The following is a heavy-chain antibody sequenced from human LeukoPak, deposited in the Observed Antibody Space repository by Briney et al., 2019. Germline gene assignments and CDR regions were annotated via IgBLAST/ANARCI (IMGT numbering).Heavy chain of an antibody. V-gene: IGHV3-7*01. CDR2: IKQDGSDK. CDR1: GFTFSGSA. J-gene: IGHJ4*02. Sequence: GGSLRLSCAASGFTFSGSAMHWVRQAPGKGLEWVANIKQDGSDKYYVDSVKGRFTISRDNAKNSLYLQMNSLRAEDTAVYYCASGQKLGFWGQGTLVTVSS. D-gene: IGHD6-13*01. CDR3: ASGQKLGF.